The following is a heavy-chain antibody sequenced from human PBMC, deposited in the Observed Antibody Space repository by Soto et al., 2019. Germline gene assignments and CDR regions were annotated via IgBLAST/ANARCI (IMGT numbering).Heavy chain of an antibody. J-gene: IGHJ6*02. CDR3: ARTESSYDMDV. CDR1: GYTFTTYY. V-gene: IGHV1-46*01. Sequence: ASVKVSCKASGYTFTTYYMHWVRQAPGQGLEWMGVINPSGRSTTYAQKFQGRVTVTRDTSTSTVYMELSSLRSEDMAVYYCARTESSYDMDVWGQGTTVTVSS. D-gene: IGHD6-13*01. CDR2: INPSGRST.